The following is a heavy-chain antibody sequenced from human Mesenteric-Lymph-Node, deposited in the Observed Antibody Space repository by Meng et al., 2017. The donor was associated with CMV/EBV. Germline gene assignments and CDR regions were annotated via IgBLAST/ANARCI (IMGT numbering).Heavy chain of an antibody. CDR3: AKDLVPAAISSYGMDV. D-gene: IGHD2-2*02. CDR2: ISSGSSTTI. Sequence: GESLKISCAASEFTFSTYSMNWVRQAPGKGLEWVSYISSGSSTTIYYADSVKGRFTISRDNAKNSLYLQMNSLRAEDTAVYYCAKDLVPAAISSYGMDVWGQGTTVTVSS. V-gene: IGHV3-48*04. J-gene: IGHJ6*02. CDR1: EFTFSTYS.